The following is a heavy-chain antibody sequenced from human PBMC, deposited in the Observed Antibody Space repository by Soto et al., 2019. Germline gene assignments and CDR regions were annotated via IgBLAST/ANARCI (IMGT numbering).Heavy chain of an antibody. V-gene: IGHV3-33*01. J-gene: IGHJ5*02. D-gene: IGHD4-17*01. CDR3: AREDGDYTPWFDP. CDR2: IWYDGSNK. Sequence: QVQLVESGGGVVQPGRSLRLSCAASGFTFSSYGMHWVRQAPGKGLEWVAVIWYDGSNKYYADSVKGRFTISRDNSKNTLYLKMTSLRAEDTAVYYCAREDGDYTPWFDPWGQGTLVTVSS. CDR1: GFTFSSYG.